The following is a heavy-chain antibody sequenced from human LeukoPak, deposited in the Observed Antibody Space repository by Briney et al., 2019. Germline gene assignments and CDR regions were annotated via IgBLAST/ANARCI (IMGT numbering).Heavy chain of an antibody. V-gene: IGHV4-38-2*01. CDR2: IYHSGST. CDR1: GYSISSGYY. CDR3: ARAGGEYSYGSYYMDV. Sequence: PSETLSLTCAVSGYSISSGYYWGWIRQPPGKGLEWIGNIYHSGSTYYNPSLESRVTISVDTSKNQFSLKLNSVTAADTAVYYCARAGGEYSYGSYYMDVWGKGTTVTVSS. D-gene: IGHD5-18*01. J-gene: IGHJ6*03.